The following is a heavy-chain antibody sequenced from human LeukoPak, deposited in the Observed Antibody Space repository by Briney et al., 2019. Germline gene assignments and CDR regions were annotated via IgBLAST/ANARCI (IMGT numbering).Heavy chain of an antibody. CDR1: GGSINNYY. Sequence: SETLSLTCTVSGGSINNYYWSWVRQPPGAGLEWLAYIYYTGSTNYNPSLKSRVTISVDTSKNQFSLKLSSVTAADTAVYYCARVLRGHSYGYDYWGQGTLVTVSS. CDR3: ARVLRGHSYGYDY. V-gene: IGHV4-59*01. D-gene: IGHD5-18*01. CDR2: IYYTGST. J-gene: IGHJ4*02.